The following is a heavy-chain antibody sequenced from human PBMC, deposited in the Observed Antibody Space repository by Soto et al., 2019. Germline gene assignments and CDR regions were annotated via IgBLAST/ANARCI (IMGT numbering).Heavy chain of an antibody. CDR3: ARLAYCGGDCYTGLDY. Sequence: ASVKVSCKASGYTFTGYYMHWVRQAPGQGLEWMGWINPNSGSTNYAQKFQGWVTMTRDTSISTAYMELSRLRSDDTAVYYCARLAYCGGDCYTGLDYWGQGTLVTVSS. D-gene: IGHD2-21*01. V-gene: IGHV1-2*04. CDR2: INPNSGST. CDR1: GYTFTGYY. J-gene: IGHJ4*02.